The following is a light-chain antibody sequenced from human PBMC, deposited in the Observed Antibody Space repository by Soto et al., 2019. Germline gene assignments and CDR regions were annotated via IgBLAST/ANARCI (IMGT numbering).Light chain of an antibody. Sequence: SYELTQPPSVSVAPGETARITCGGNNIGSKSVHWYQQKPGQAPVLVIYYDSDRPSGIPERFSGSNSGNTATLTIRRVEAGDEADYSCQVWDSSSDHVVFGGGTKLTV. CDR1: NIGSKS. J-gene: IGLJ2*01. CDR3: QVWDSSSDHVV. CDR2: YDS. V-gene: IGLV3-21*04.